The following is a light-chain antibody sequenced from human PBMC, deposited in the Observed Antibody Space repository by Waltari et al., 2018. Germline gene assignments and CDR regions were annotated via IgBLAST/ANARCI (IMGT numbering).Light chain of an antibody. J-gene: IGKJ5*01. CDR3: QQANSFPIT. Sequence: DIQMTPSPSSVSASVGDRVTITCRASQDISSWIAWYQQKPGKAPKLLFYAASTLQSGVPSRFSGSGSGTDFTLTISSLQPEDFATYFCQQANSFPITFGQGTRLEIK. CDR2: AAS. CDR1: QDISSW. V-gene: IGKV1D-12*01.